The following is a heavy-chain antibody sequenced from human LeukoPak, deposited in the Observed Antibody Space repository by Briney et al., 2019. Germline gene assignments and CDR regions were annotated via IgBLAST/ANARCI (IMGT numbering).Heavy chain of an antibody. CDR3: ARGWDYDIYSGDDAFDI. Sequence: ASVKVSCKASGYTFTSYAMHWVRQAPGQRLEWMGWINAGNGNTKYSQEFQGRVTITRDTSASTAYMELSSLRSEDMAVYYCARGWDYDIYSGDDAFDIWGQGTMVTVSS. D-gene: IGHD3-9*01. J-gene: IGHJ3*02. CDR1: GYTFTSYA. V-gene: IGHV1-3*03. CDR2: INAGNGNT.